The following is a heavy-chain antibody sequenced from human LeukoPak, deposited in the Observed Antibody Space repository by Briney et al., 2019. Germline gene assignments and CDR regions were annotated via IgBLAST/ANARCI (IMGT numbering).Heavy chain of an antibody. CDR1: GFTFNSYW. Sequence: PGGSLRLSCAASGFTFNSYWMTWVRQAPGKGLEWVANIKQDGSEKYYVDSVKGRFTISRDNAKNSLYLQMNSLTVEDTAVYYCARDDGFSCYSYWGQGTLVTVSS. CDR3: ARDDGFSCYSY. V-gene: IGHV3-7*01. CDR2: IKQDGSEK. J-gene: IGHJ4*02. D-gene: IGHD3/OR15-3a*01.